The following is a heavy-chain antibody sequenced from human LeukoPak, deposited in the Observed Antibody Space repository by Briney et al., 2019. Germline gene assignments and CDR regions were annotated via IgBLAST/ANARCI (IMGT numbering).Heavy chain of an antibody. V-gene: IGHV4-34*01. CDR1: GGSFSGYY. CDR3: ARERRYGRRFDP. D-gene: IGHD2-15*01. J-gene: IGHJ5*02. CDR2: INHSGST. Sequence: SETLSLTCAVYGGSFSGYYWSWIRQPPGKGLEWIGEINHSGSTNYNPSLKSRVTISVDTSKNQFSLTLSSVTAADTAVYYCARERRYGRRFDPWGQGTLVTVS.